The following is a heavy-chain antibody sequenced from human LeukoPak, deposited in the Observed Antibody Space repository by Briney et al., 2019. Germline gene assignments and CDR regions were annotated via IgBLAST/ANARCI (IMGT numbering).Heavy chain of an antibody. Sequence: SETLSLTCTVSGGSISITSYYWGWIRQPPGKGLEWIGSMYSSGSTNYNPSLKSRVTISVDTSKNQFSLKLSSVTAADTAVYYCARGHNPGTTLGYWGQGTLVTVSS. CDR3: ARGHNPGTTLGY. D-gene: IGHD1-7*01. V-gene: IGHV4-39*07. J-gene: IGHJ4*02. CDR1: GGSISITSYY. CDR2: MYSSGST.